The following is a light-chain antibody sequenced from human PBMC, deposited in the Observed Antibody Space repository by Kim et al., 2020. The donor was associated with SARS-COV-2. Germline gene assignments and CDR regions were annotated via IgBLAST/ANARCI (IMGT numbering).Light chain of an antibody. J-gene: IGLJ3*02. CDR2: PET. CDR1: SIQSHF. V-gene: IGLV3-19*01. CDR3: NSRDSSGDRWV. Sequence: ALERPDTIADEEDSIQSHFAGWHKQQQGQAPLLVLYPETNPPSGIPDRFSGSVSGNMSSLTITGAQAEDEADYYCNSRDSSGDRWVFGGGTQLTVL.